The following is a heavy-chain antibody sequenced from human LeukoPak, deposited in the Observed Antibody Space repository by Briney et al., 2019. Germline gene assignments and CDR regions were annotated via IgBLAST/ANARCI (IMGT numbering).Heavy chain of an antibody. D-gene: IGHD4-11*01. Sequence: EASVKVSCKASGYTFTGYYMHWVRQAPGQGLEWMGWINPNSGGTNYAQKFQGRVTMTRDTSISTAYMELSRLRSDDTAVYYCARDHRLGDYSNYDESQGVMNWYFDLWGRGTLVTVSS. CDR2: INPNSGGT. V-gene: IGHV1-2*02. J-gene: IGHJ2*01. CDR1: GYTFTGYY. CDR3: ARDHRLGDYSNYDESQGVMNWYFDL.